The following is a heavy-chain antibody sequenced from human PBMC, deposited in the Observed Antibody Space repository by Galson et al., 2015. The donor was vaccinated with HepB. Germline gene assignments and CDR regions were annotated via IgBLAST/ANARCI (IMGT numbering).Heavy chain of an antibody. CDR1: GYTFTDYY. D-gene: IGHD5-24*01. Sequence: VKVSCKVSGYTFTDYYMHWVQQAPGKGLEWMGLVDPEDGETIYAEKFQGRVTITADTSTDTAYMELSSLRSEDTAVYYCAAVLRDGYKHHFDYWGQGTLVTVSS. CDR2: VDPEDGET. J-gene: IGHJ4*02. CDR3: AAVLRDGYKHHFDY. V-gene: IGHV1-69-2*01.